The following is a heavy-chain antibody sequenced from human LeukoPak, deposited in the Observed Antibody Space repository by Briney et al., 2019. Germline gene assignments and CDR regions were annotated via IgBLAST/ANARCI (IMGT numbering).Heavy chain of an antibody. D-gene: IGHD3-10*01. Sequence: PGGTLRLTCVVSGFTGSDYYMDWVRLAPGNGLEGVGRSRDIGHSYTTDYAAFVKGRFTISRDDSQNSVYLEMNSLKTEDTAVYYCARRVGQRFSGKAFNNWGRGTLVGVSS. CDR3: ARRVGQRFSGKAFNN. J-gene: IGHJ4*02. CDR1: GFTGSDYY. V-gene: IGHV3-72*01. CDR2: SRDIGHSYTT.